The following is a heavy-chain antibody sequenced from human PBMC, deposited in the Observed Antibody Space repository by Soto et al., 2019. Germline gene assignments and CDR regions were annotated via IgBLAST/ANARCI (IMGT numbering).Heavy chain of an antibody. CDR1: GGSISSYY. CDR3: ARRSGYYYYYYMDV. J-gene: IGHJ6*03. Sequence: PSETLSLTCTVSGGSISSYYWSWIRQPPGKGLEWIGYIYYSGSTNYNPSLKSRVTISVDTSKNQFSLKLSSVTAADTAVYYCARRSGYYYYYYMDVWGKGTTVTVSS. CDR2: IYYSGST. D-gene: IGHD6-25*01. V-gene: IGHV4-59*08.